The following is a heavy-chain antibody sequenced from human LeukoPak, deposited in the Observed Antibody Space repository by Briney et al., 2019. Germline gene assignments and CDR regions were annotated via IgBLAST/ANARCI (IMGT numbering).Heavy chain of an antibody. D-gene: IGHD3-22*01. J-gene: IGHJ4*02. CDR1: GYTLTGLS. Sequence: ASVKVSCKVSGYTLTGLSMHWVRQAPGKGLEWMGGFDPEDGETIYAQKFQGRVTMTEDTSTDTAYMELSSLRSEDTAVYYCATVVFGGYDSSGTPFDYWGQGTLVTVSS. CDR3: ATVVFGGYDSSGTPFDY. V-gene: IGHV1-24*01. CDR2: FDPEDGET.